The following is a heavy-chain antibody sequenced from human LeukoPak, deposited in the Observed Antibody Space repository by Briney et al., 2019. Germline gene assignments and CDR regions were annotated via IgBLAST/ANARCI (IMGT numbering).Heavy chain of an antibody. Sequence: GGSLRLSCAASGFFFSDYYMAWIRQAPGKGPEWVSYISSSGTTIYHADSVKGRFTISRDNGKNSLHLQMNSLRAEDTAVYYCARGHRWGLYYDGSGYFYMDVWGKGTTVTVSS. J-gene: IGHJ6*03. CDR1: GFFFSDYY. CDR2: ISSSGTTI. D-gene: IGHD3-22*01. V-gene: IGHV3-11*01. CDR3: ARGHRWGLYYDGSGYFYMDV.